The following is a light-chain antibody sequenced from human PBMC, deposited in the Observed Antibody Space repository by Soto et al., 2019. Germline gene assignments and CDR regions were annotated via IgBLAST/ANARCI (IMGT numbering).Light chain of an antibody. CDR2: RDF. Sequence: SYELTQPLTVSVALGQTAKITCGGNNVGSKNVHWYQQKPGQAPVLVIYRDFNRPSGIPERFSGSNSGNTATLTISRAQAGDEADYYCQVWDNSVWVFGGGTQLTVL. J-gene: IGLJ3*02. CDR1: NVGSKN. CDR3: QVWDNSVWV. V-gene: IGLV3-9*01.